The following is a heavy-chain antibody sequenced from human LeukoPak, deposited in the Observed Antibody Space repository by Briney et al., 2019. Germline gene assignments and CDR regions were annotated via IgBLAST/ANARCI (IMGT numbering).Heavy chain of an antibody. CDR2: INTFGTTA. D-gene: IGHD5-24*01. V-gene: IGHV3-74*01. CDR3: VRDNAYKFDY. J-gene: IGHJ4*02. CDR1: GFTFSSYW. Sequence: GGSLRLSCAVSGFTFSSYWMNWVRQVPGKGLVWVSHINTFGTTATYADSVKRRFTISRDNANNTLYLQMNSLRVEDTAVYYCVRDNAYKFDYWGQGTLVTVSS.